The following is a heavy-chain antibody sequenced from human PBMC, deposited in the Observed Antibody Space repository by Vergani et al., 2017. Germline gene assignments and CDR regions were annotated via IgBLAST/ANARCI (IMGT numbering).Heavy chain of an antibody. V-gene: IGHV1-2*02. Sequence: QVQLVQSGAEVKKPGASVKVSCKASGYTFTGYYMHWVRQAPGQGLGWVVLINPNSGGTYYAQKLQGRVTMTRDTSISTAYMELSTLRSDDTAVYYCARALIVSVGWFDPWGQGTLVTVSS. CDR3: ARALIVSVGWFDP. J-gene: IGHJ5*02. CDR2: INPNSGGT. CDR1: GYTFTGYY. D-gene: IGHD2-21*01.